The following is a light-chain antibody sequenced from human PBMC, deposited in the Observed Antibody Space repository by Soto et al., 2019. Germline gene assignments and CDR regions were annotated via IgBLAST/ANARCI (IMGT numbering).Light chain of an antibody. CDR2: GAS. J-gene: IGKJ4*01. CDR1: QRVDSNS. Sequence: EFVLTQSPGALSVSPGETVTLSCRASQRVDSNSLAWYHHKPGLAPRLLIFGASTRATRIPDRFSGSGSGPDFTLTIPRLEPEDSGLYYCQQYVASPLTFGGGPRV. CDR3: QQYVASPLT. V-gene: IGKV3-20*01.